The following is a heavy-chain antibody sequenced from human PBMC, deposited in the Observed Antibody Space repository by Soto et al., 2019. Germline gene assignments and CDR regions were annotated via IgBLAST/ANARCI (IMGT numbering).Heavy chain of an antibody. V-gene: IGHV4-59*01. CDR3: ARDTCSVRYYSYAMEV. CDR2: TYYSGST. J-gene: IGHJ6*02. D-gene: IGHD6-19*01. CDR1: GGSISSYY. Sequence: SENLSLTYTVSGGSISSYYWSWIRQPPGKGLEWIGYTYYSGSTNYNPSLKSRVTISVDTYKNQFSLKLSSVTAADTAVYYCARDTCSVRYYSYAMEVCCQGT.